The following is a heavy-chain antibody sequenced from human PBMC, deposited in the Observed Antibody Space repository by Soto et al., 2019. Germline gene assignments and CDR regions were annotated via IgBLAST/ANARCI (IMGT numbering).Heavy chain of an antibody. V-gene: IGHV3-9*03. CDR3: AKDIGYYYDSSGSTFNY. D-gene: IGHD3-22*01. CDR2: ISWNSGSI. CDR1: GFTFDDYA. Sequence: PGGSLRLSCAASGFTFDDYAMHWVRQAPGKGLEWVSGISWNSGSIGYADSVKGRFTISRDNAKNSLYLQMNSLRAEDMALYYCAKDIGYYYDSSGSTFNYWGQGTLVTVSS. J-gene: IGHJ4*02.